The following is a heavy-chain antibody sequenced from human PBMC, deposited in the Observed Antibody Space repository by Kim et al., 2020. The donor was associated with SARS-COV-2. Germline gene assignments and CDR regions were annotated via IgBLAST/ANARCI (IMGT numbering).Heavy chain of an antibody. V-gene: IGHV4-31*02. J-gene: IGHJ4*02. CDR3: ARVRAVTIIDY. Sequence: YYHPSFMSRVTISVDTSKSQVSLKLSSVTAGDTAVYYCARVRAVTIIDYWGQGTLVTVSS. D-gene: IGHD4-17*01.